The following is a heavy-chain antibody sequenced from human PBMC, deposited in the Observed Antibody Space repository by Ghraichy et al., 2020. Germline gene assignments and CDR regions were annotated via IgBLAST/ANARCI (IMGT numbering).Heavy chain of an antibody. CDR3: ARDGDTGLPD. V-gene: IGHV4-59*01. Sequence: SETLSLTCTVSGVSISNYYWSWIRQSPGRGLEWIGYLFYSGSTTYNPSLKSRVTISVDTSKRQLFLKLTSVTAADTAVYYCARDGDTGLPDWGQGNLVTVSS. D-gene: IGHD5-18*01. J-gene: IGHJ1*01. CDR2: LFYSGST. CDR1: GVSISNYY.